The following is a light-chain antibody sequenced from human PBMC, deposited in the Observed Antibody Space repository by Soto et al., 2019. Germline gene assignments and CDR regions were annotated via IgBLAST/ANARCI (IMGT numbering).Light chain of an antibody. J-gene: IGKJ3*01. CDR1: QSLLYNSNNKNY. V-gene: IGKV4-1*01. CDR3: QQYYSTPFT. Sequence: DIVMTQSPDSLAVSLGERATINCKSSQSLLYNSNNKNYLAWYQQKPGQPPKLLIYWASTRESGVPDRFSGSGSGTDFTLTISSLQAEDVALYYCQQYYSTPFTFGPGTKVDIK. CDR2: WAS.